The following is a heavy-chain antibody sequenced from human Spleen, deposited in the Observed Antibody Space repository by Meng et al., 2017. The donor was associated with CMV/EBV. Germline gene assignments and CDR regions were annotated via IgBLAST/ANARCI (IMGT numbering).Heavy chain of an antibody. V-gene: IGHV4-39*01. J-gene: IGHJ4*02. Sequence: QLQLQESGPGLVKPSETLSLTCTVSGGSISSNGYYWDWVRQPPGKGLKWIGAIYHSGSTSYNPSLQSRVTMFVDTSKNQFSLMLTSVTATDTAVYYCARRRGGSGRDCWGQGTLVTVSS. CDR2: IYHSGST. D-gene: IGHD3-10*01. CDR3: ARRRGGSGRDC. CDR1: GGSISSNGYY.